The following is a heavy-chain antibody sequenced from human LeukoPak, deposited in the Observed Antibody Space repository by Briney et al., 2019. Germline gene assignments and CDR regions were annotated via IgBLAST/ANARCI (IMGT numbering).Heavy chain of an antibody. D-gene: IGHD6-19*01. CDR3: ARDRRYSSGWYPLYYYYYGMDV. CDR1: GFTFSSYS. J-gene: IGHJ6*02. V-gene: IGHV3-21*01. CDR2: ISSSSSYI. Sequence: GGSLRLSCAASGFTFSSYSMNWVRQAPGKGLEWVSSISSSSSYIYYADSVKGRFTISRDNAKNSLYLQMNSLRAEDTAVYYCARDRRYSSGWYPLYYYYYGMDVWGQGTTVTVSS.